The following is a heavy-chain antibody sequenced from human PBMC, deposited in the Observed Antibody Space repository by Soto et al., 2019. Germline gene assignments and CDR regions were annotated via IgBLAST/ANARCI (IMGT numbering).Heavy chain of an antibody. CDR3: AGGSIAAAGASEFDY. V-gene: IGHV1-69*02. D-gene: IGHD6-13*01. CDR2: IIPILGIA. Sequence: QVQLVQSGAEVKKPGSSVKVSCKASGGTFSSYTISWVRQAPGQGLEWMGRIIPILGIANYAQKFQGRVTITADKSTSTAYMGPSSLRSEDTAVYYCAGGSIAAAGASEFDYWGQGTLVTVSS. J-gene: IGHJ4*02. CDR1: GGTFSSYT.